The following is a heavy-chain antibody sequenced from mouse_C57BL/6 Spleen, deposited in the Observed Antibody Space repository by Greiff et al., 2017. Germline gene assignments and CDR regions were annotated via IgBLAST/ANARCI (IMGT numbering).Heavy chain of an antibody. D-gene: IGHD1-1*01. CDR2: ISSGGSYT. V-gene: IGHV5-6*01. CDR1: GFTFSSYG. CDR3: ASPYGNSPGFAY. Sequence: EVHLLESGGDLVKPGASLKLSCAASGFTFSSYGMSWVRQTPDKRLEWVATISSGGSYTYYPDSVKGRFTISRDNATNTLYLQMSSLTSEDTAMYYCASPYGNSPGFAYWGQGALVTVSA. J-gene: IGHJ3*01.